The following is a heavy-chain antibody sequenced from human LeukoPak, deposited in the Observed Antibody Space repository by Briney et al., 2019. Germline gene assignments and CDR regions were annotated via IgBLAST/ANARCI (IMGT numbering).Heavy chain of an antibody. CDR2: IKQDGSEE. CDR3: ARVSRYGDYGEVDY. D-gene: IGHD4-17*01. CDR1: GFTFSSYW. J-gene: IGHJ4*02. Sequence: GGSLRLSCAASGFTFSSYWMSWVRQAPGKGLEWVANIKQDGSEEYYVDSVKGRFTISRDNAKNSLYLQMNSLRAEDTAVYYCARVSRYGDYGEVDYWGQGTLVTVSS. V-gene: IGHV3-7*03.